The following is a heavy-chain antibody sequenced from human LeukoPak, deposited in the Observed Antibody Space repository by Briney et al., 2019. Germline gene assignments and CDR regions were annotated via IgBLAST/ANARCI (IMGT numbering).Heavy chain of an antibody. D-gene: IGHD3-10*01. CDR3: VRDRHYIGNREVRFPY. J-gene: IGHJ4*02. V-gene: IGHV3-30*02. CDR1: GFTFSHHG. CDR2: IRNDGSNH. Sequence: PGGSLRLSCAASGFTFSHHGMHWVRQAPGKGLEWVAFIRNDGSNHYYADSVKGRFTISRDNSKNNVYLQMYSLRVEDTAVYYCVRDRHYIGNREVRFPYWGQGALVTVSS.